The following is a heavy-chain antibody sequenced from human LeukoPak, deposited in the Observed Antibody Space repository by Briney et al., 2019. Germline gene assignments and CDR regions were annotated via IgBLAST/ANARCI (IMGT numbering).Heavy chain of an antibody. J-gene: IGHJ3*02. Sequence: GGSLRLSCAASGFTVSSNYMSWVRQAPGKGLEWVSSISSSSSYIYYADSVKGRFTISRDNAKNSLYLQMNSLRAEDTAVYYCARDYDFWSGFWVPDAFDIWGQGTMVTVSS. D-gene: IGHD3-3*01. CDR2: ISSSSSYI. V-gene: IGHV3-21*01. CDR1: GFTVSSNY. CDR3: ARDYDFWSGFWVPDAFDI.